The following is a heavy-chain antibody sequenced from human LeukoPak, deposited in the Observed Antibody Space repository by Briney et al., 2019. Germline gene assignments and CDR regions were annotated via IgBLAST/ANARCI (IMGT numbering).Heavy chain of an antibody. D-gene: IGHD3-22*01. J-gene: IGHJ4*02. CDR2: ISGYNGNT. V-gene: IGHV1-18*01. CDR3: ARSLYDSSGLDY. CDR1: GYTFISYG. Sequence: ASVKVSCKASGYTFISYGISWVRQAPGQGLEWMGWISGYNGNTNYAQKLQGRVTMTTGTSTSTAYMELRSLRSDDTAVYYCARSLYDSSGLDYWRQGTLVTVSS.